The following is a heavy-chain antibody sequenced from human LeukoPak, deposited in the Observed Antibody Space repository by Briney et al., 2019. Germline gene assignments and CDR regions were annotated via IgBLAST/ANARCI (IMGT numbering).Heavy chain of an antibody. D-gene: IGHD2-2*01. V-gene: IGHV3-7*03. CDR3: AKAGVPAAFSHDLDY. CDR1: GFTFSSYW. J-gene: IGHJ4*02. Sequence: GGSLRLSCAASGFTFSSYWMSWVRQAPGKGLEWVANIKQDGSEKYYVDSVKGRFTISRDNSKNSLYLQMNSLRTEDTALYYCAKAGVPAAFSHDLDYWGQGTLVTVSS. CDR2: IKQDGSEK.